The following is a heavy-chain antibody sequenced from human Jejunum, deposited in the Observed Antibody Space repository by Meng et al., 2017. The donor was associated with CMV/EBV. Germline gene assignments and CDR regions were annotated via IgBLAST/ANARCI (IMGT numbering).Heavy chain of an antibody. Sequence: CAASGCSFGVCSMNWVRQAPGKGLEWLAYIDSFSSTMYYIDSIKGRFTISRDNAKNSLYLQMNSLSAEDTAVYYCARDSIASALDYWGQGVLVTVSS. D-gene: IGHD6-13*01. CDR1: GCSFGVCS. CDR3: ARDSIASALDY. CDR2: IDSFSSTM. J-gene: IGHJ4*02. V-gene: IGHV3-48*01.